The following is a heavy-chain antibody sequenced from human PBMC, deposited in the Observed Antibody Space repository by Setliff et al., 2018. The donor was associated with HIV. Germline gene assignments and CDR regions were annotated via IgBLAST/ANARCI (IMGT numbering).Heavy chain of an antibody. CDR2: INPNSGDT. Sequence: GASVKVSCKASGYTFTGYYVHWVRQAPGQGLEWVGRINPNSGDTNYAQKFQGRVTMTRDTSISTAYMELSRLRSDDTAVYYCATAPTMKVVYSGFWGQGTLVTVSS. CDR3: ATAPTMKVVYSGF. J-gene: IGHJ4*02. V-gene: IGHV1-2*06. CDR1: GYTFTGYY. D-gene: IGHD3-22*01.